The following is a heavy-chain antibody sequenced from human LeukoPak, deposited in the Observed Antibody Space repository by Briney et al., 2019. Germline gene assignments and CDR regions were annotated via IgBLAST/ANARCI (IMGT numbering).Heavy chain of an antibody. J-gene: IGHJ4*02. CDR3: ARHKEALTDYFDY. CDR1: GGSISSSSYY. D-gene: IGHD3-9*01. V-gene: IGHV4-39*01. CDR2: IYYSGST. Sequence: SETLSLTCTVSGGSISSSSYYWGWIRQPPGKGLEWFGSIYYSGSTYYNPSLQRRVTMSVDTSENQFSLKLSSLTAADTAVYDCARHKEALTDYFDYWGERTLVTVSS.